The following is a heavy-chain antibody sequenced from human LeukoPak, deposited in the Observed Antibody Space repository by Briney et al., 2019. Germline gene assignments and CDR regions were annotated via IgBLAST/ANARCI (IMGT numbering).Heavy chain of an antibody. V-gene: IGHV1-46*01. Sequence: ASVKVSCKASGYTFTSYYMHWVRQAPGQGLEWMGIINPNGGSTSYAQKFQGRVTMTRDTSTSTVYMELSSLRSEDTAVYYCARGLTNDILTGYWMNWFDPWGQGTLVTVSS. J-gene: IGHJ5*02. CDR3: ARGLTNDILTGYWMNWFDP. CDR1: GYTFTSYY. CDR2: INPNGGST. D-gene: IGHD3-9*01.